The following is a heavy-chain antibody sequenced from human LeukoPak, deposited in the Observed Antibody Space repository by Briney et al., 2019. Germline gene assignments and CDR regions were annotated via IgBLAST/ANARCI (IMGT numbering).Heavy chain of an antibody. Sequence: PGGSLRLSCAASGFTFSDYYMSWVRQAPGKGLQWLSYISGSGSSIYYADSVKGRFSISRDNANNSLFLQMNSLRAEDTAVYYCARDMYYGSGTPMQYGMDVWGQGTTVTVSS. CDR2: ISGSGSSI. V-gene: IGHV3-11*01. CDR3: ARDMYYGSGTPMQYGMDV. D-gene: IGHD3-10*01. J-gene: IGHJ6*02. CDR1: GFTFSDYY.